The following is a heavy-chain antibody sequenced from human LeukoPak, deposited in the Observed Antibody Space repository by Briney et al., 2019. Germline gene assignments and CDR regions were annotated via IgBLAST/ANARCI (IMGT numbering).Heavy chain of an antibody. CDR2: IPYDGSNK. CDR3: AKGVGGSANYYYMDV. Sequence: PGRSLRLSCAASGFTFSSYAMHWVRQAPGKGLEWVAFIPYDGSNKFYVDSVKGRFTISRDNSKNTLDLQMNSLRVEDTAVYYCAKGVGGSANYYYMDVWGKGTTVTVSS. D-gene: IGHD3-10*01. V-gene: IGHV3-30*04. J-gene: IGHJ6*03. CDR1: GFTFSSYA.